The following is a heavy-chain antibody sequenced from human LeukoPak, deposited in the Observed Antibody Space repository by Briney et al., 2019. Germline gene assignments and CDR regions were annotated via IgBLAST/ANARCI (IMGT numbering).Heavy chain of an antibody. CDR2: INPDASST. CDR3: VRDRGHYTTVVASATLDY. Sequence: QPGGSLRLSCAASGFTFSNAWMSWVRQAPGKGLVWVSRINPDASSTKYADFVKGRFTISRDNARSTLYLQINRLRAEDTAMYFCVRDRGHYTTVVASATLDYWGRGTLVTVSA. D-gene: IGHD2-15*01. CDR1: GFTFSNAW. J-gene: IGHJ4*02. V-gene: IGHV3-74*03.